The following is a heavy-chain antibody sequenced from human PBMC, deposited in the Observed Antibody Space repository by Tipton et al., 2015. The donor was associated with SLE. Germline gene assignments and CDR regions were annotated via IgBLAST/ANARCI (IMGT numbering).Heavy chain of an antibody. D-gene: IGHD6-13*01. CDR3: ARESAAAGTRWFDP. Sequence: TLSLTCTVSGGSISSGSYYWSWIRQPAGKGLEWIGRIYTSGSTNYNPSLKSRVTISVDTSKNQFSLKLSSVTAADTAVYYCARESAAAGTRWFDPWGQGTLVTVSS. V-gene: IGHV4-61*02. CDR2: IYTSGST. CDR1: GGSISSGSYY. J-gene: IGHJ5*02.